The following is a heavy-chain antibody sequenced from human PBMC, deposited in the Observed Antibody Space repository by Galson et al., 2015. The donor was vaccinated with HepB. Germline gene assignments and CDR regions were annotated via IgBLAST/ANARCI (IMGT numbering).Heavy chain of an antibody. Sequence: SLRLSCAASGFTVSSNYMSWVRQAPGKGLEWVSVIYSGGSTYYADSVKGRFTISRDNSKNTLYLQMNSLRAEDTAVYYCARARGRGDYGDGPFDPWGQGTPVTVSS. V-gene: IGHV3-53*01. J-gene: IGHJ5*02. CDR3: ARARGRGDYGDGPFDP. CDR2: IYSGGST. D-gene: IGHD4-17*01. CDR1: GFTVSSNY.